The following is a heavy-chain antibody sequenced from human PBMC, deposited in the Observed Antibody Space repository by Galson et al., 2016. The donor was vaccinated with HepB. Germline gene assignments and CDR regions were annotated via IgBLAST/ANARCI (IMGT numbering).Heavy chain of an antibody. CDR2: ISGSSSTI. Sequence: SLRLSCAASGFTFSIYSMNWVRQAPGKGLEWVSYISGSSSTIYYADSVKGRFTISRDNAKNSLYLQMNSLRAKDTAMYYCARVKLRGSRGDYGQNWFDPWGQGTLVTVSS. CDR1: GFTFSIYS. J-gene: IGHJ5*02. D-gene: IGHD4-17*01. V-gene: IGHV3-48*04. CDR3: ARVKLRGSRGDYGQNWFDP.